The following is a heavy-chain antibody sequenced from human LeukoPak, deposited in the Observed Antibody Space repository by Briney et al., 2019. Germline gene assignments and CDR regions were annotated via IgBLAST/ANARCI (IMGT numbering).Heavy chain of an antibody. V-gene: IGHV3-74*01. J-gene: IGHJ4*02. CDR2: INSDGSST. Sequence: GGSLRLSCAASGFTFRSYWMHWVRQAPGKGLVWVSRINSDGSSTNYADSVKGRFTISRDNAKNTLYLHMYSLSAEDTAVYYCAREMSTVTSLAYWGQGTLVTVSS. CDR3: AREMSTVTSLAY. CDR1: GFTFRSYW. D-gene: IGHD4-17*01.